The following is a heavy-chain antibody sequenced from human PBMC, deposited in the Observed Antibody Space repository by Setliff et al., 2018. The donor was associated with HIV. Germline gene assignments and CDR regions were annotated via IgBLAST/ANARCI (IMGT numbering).Heavy chain of an antibody. CDR1: AFTFNKYA. Sequence: PGGSLRLSCTASAFTFNKYAMAWVRQAPGKGLEWVSAISDTGDYIYYADSVKGRFTISRDNSKNTLYLQMNSLRAEDTAVYYCTRNLVTAIQGSYYMDVWGKGTTVTVSS. V-gene: IGHV3-23*01. J-gene: IGHJ6*03. CDR2: ISDTGDYI. CDR3: TRNLVTAIQGSYYMDV. D-gene: IGHD2-21*02.